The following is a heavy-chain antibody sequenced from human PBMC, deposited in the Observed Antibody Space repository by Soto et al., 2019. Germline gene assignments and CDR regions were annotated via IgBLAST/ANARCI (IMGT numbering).Heavy chain of an antibody. V-gene: IGHV1-69*02. D-gene: IGHD2-21*01. CDR3: ASAPILYYFDY. CDR2: IIPILGIA. J-gene: IGHJ4*02. CDR1: GDTFSSYT. Sequence: GASVKVSCKASGDTFSSYTISWVRQAPGQGLEWMGRIIPILGIANYAQKFQGRVTITADKSTSTAYMELSSLRSEDTAVYYCASAPILYYFDYWGQGTLVTVSS.